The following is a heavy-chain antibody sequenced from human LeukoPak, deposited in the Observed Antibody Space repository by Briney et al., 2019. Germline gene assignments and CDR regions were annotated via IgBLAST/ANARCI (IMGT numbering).Heavy chain of an antibody. J-gene: IGHJ3*02. Sequence: SVKVSCKASGYTFTGYYMHWVRQAPGQGLEWMGGIIPIFGTANYAQKFQGRVTITADESTSTAYMELSSLRSEDTAVYYCARSRRGVLRFLEWLLPHAFDIWGQGTMVTVSS. CDR2: IIPIFGTA. D-gene: IGHD3-3*01. V-gene: IGHV1-69*13. CDR1: GYTFTGYY. CDR3: ARSRRGVLRFLEWLLPHAFDI.